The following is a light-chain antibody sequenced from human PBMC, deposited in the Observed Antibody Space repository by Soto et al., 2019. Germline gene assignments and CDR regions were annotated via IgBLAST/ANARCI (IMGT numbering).Light chain of an antibody. Sequence: EIVLTQSPGTLSLSPGERATLSCRASQTLSTNSLAWAQRSLGQTPRLLIYPASTRDTDIPDRFNGSGSGTDFAHTISRLEPEEFELYYCQQYDASPLTFGHGTKVDV. J-gene: IGKJ3*01. CDR1: QTLSTNS. CDR3: QQYDASPLT. CDR2: PAS. V-gene: IGKV3-20*01.